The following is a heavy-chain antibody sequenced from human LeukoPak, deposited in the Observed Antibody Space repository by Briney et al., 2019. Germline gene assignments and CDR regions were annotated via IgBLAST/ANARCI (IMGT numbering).Heavy chain of an antibody. CDR3: ARRGPKLSSGYYYDWDAFDI. D-gene: IGHD3-22*01. CDR2: IIPIFGTA. J-gene: IGHJ3*02. V-gene: IGHV1-69*13. Sequence: ASVKVSCKASGGTFSSYAISWVRQAPGQGLEWMGGIIPIFGTANYAQKFQGRVTITADESTSTAYMELSSLRSEDTAVYYCARRGPKLSSGYYYDWDAFDIWGQGTMATVSS. CDR1: GGTFSSYA.